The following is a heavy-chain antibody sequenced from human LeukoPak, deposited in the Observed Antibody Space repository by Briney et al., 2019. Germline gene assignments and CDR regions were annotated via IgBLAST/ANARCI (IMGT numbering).Heavy chain of an antibody. CDR2: INPNSGGT. Sequence: ASVKVSCKASGYTFTGYYMHWVREAPGQGLECMGWINPNSGGTNYAQKFPGRVTMTRDTSISTAYMELSRLRSDDPAVYYCARLVSVRQRNLDYWGQGALVTVSS. V-gene: IGHV1-2*02. D-gene: IGHD3-16*02. J-gene: IGHJ4*02. CDR3: ARLVSVRQRNLDY. CDR1: GYTFTGYY.